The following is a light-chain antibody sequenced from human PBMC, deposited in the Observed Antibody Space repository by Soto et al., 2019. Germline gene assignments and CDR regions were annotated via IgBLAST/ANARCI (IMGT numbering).Light chain of an antibody. J-gene: IGKJ3*01. CDR2: AAS. Sequence: DIQMTQSPSSLSASIGDRVTITCRASQDITNYLAWYQQRPGKVPKLLIYAASTLQSGVPSRFSGSVSGTDFTLTISSLQPEDVATYYCERYKSALFTFGPGTKVDIK. CDR1: QDITNY. CDR3: ERYKSALFT. V-gene: IGKV1-27*01.